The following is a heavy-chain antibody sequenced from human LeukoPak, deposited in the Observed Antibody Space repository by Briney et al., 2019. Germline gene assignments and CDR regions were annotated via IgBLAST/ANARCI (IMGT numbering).Heavy chain of an antibody. CDR2: IGGYTGHT. D-gene: IGHD2-15*01. Sequence: ASVKVSCKTSGYTFTYYVISWVRQAPGQGLEWMGWIGGYTGHTNYVQKFQGRVTMTTDTSTSTAYMELRSLTSDDTAVYYCARDGSCSGGSCAMDGWFDPWGQGTLVTVSS. CDR1: GYTFTYYV. CDR3: ARDGSCSGGSCAMDGWFDP. J-gene: IGHJ5*02. V-gene: IGHV1-18*01.